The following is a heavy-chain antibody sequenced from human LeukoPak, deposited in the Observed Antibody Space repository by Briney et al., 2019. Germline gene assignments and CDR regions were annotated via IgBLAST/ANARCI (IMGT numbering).Heavy chain of an antibody. CDR1: GYTLTGYY. D-gene: IGHD3-3*01. CDR2: INPNSGGT. Sequence: GASVKVSCKASGYTLTGYYMHWVRQAPGQGLEWMGWINPNSGGTNYAQKFQGRVTMTRDTSISTAYMELSRLRSDDTAVYYCARGAFGDFWSGSLLGAFDIWGQGTMVTVSS. V-gene: IGHV1-2*02. CDR3: ARGAFGDFWSGSLLGAFDI. J-gene: IGHJ3*02.